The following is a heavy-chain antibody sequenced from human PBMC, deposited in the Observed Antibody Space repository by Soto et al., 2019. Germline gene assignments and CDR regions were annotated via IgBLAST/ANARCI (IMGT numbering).Heavy chain of an antibody. J-gene: IGHJ6*02. CDR2: INGDGSRS. D-gene: IGHD3-10*01. CDR3: ARGIRGKYGMDV. CDR1: GFTFSDYW. V-gene: IGHV3-74*01. Sequence: EVQLVESGGGLVQPGGSLRLSCATSGFTFSDYWIQWVRQAPGKGLVWVSRINGDGSRSDYADSVKGRFTIYRDNAENTVYLQMNSLSAEDTAVYFCARGIRGKYGMDVWGHGTTITVSS.